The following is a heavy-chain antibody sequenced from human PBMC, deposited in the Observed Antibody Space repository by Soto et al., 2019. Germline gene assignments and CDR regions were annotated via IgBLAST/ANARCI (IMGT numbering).Heavy chain of an antibody. CDR3: ARQSGSYHHFDY. Sequence: SETLSLTCTVSGGSISSSSYYWGWIRQPPGKGLEWIGSIYYSGSTYYNPSLKSRVTISVDTSKNQFSLKLSSVTAADTAVYYCARQSGSYHHFDYWGQGTLGTVS. J-gene: IGHJ4*02. D-gene: IGHD1-26*01. V-gene: IGHV4-39*01. CDR2: IYYSGST. CDR1: GGSISSSSYY.